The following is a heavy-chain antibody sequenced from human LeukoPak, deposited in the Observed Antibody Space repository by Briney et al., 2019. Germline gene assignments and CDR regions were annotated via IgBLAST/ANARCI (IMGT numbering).Heavy chain of an antibody. CDR2: IIPIFGTA. J-gene: IGHJ4*02. D-gene: IGHD2-2*01. V-gene: IGHV1-69*13. CDR1: GGTFSSYA. CDR3: AGDRRSNLGYCSSTSCPPGDY. Sequence: ASVKVPCKASGGTFSSYAISWARQAPGQGLEWMGGIIPIFGTANYAQKFQGRVTITADESTSAAYMELSSLRSEDTAVYYCAGDRRSNLGYCSSTSCPPGDYWGQGTLVTVSS.